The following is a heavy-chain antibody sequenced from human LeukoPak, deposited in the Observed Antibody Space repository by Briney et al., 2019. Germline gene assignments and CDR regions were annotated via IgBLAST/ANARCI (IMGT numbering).Heavy chain of an antibody. Sequence: GGSLRLSCAASGFTFSDYYMSWIRQAPGKGLEWVSYISSSGSTVYYADSVKGRFTISRDNAQNSLYLQMNSLRAEDTAVYYCARVGYDDAFDIWGQGTMVTVSS. J-gene: IGHJ3*02. D-gene: IGHD2-2*01. V-gene: IGHV3-11*04. CDR3: ARVGYDDAFDI. CDR2: ISSSGSTV. CDR1: GFTFSDYY.